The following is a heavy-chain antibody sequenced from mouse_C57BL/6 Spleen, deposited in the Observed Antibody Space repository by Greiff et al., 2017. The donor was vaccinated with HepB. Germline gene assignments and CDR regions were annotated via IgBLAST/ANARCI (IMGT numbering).Heavy chain of an antibody. V-gene: IGHV1-74*01. D-gene: IGHD2-4*01. CDR3: AMAGYDYDGYYYAMDY. Sequence: QVQLQQPGAELVKPGASVKVSCKASGSTFTSYWMHWVKQRPGQGLEWIGRIHPSDSDTNYNQKFKGKATLTVDKSSSTAYMQLSSLTSEDSAVYYCAMAGYDYDGYYYAMDYWGQGTSVTVSS. CDR1: GSTFTSYW. CDR2: IHPSDSDT. J-gene: IGHJ4*01.